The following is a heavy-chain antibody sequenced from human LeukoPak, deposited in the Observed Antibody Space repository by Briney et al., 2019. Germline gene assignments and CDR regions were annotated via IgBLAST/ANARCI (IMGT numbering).Heavy chain of an antibody. CDR1: GYTFTSYG. D-gene: IGHD3-22*01. CDR2: ISAYNGNT. CDR3: ARDYYDSSGYNFSFITRY. V-gene: IGHV1-18*01. Sequence: ASVKVSCKASGYTFTSYGISWVRQAPGQGREWMGWISAYNGNTNYAQKLQGRVTMTTDTSTSTAYMELRSLRSDDTAVYYCARDYYDSSGYNFSFITRYWGQGTLVTVSS. J-gene: IGHJ4*02.